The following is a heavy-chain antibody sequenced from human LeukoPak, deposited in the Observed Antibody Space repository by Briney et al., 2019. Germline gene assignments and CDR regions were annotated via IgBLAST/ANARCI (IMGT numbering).Heavy chain of an antibody. D-gene: IGHD3-10*01. V-gene: IGHV1-2*02. J-gene: IGHJ5*02. CDR3: ARGPRITMVRGARGYWFDP. CDR2: INPNSGGT. CDR1: GYTFTGCY. Sequence: ASVKVSCKASGYTFTGCYVHWVRQAPGQGLEWMGWINPNSGGTNYAQKFQGRVTMTGDTSISTAYMELSRLRSDDTAMYYCARGPRITMVRGARGYWFDPWGQGTLVTVSS.